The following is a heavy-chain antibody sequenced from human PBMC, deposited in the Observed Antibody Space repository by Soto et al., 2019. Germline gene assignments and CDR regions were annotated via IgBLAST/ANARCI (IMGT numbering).Heavy chain of an antibody. Sequence: PSDTLSLTCTVSGGSISSYHWSWIRQPPGKGLECNGYIYYSGSTNYNPSLKSRVTISVDTSKNQFSLKLSSVTAADTAVYYCARDRRDGYNYGYYYYYGMDVWGQGTTVTVSS. CDR2: IYYSGST. J-gene: IGHJ6*02. V-gene: IGHV4-59*01. D-gene: IGHD5-12*01. CDR3: ARDRRDGYNYGYYYYYGMDV. CDR1: GGSISSYH.